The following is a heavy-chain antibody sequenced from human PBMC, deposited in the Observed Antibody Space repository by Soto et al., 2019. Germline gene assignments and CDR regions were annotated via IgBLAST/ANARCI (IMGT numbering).Heavy chain of an antibody. CDR3: ATRGTQGRWLEFADY. CDR1: GGTFSSLG. CDR2: IIPISGRT. Sequence: QVQLVQSGAEVKRPGSSVKVSCEASGGTFSSLGFTWVRQAPGQGLEWMGGIIPISGRTTFAPKFLGRVTMTEDESTSTTYMELTALTSDDTAIYYCATRGTQGRWLEFADYWGQGTLVTVFS. J-gene: IGHJ4*02. V-gene: IGHV1-69*01. D-gene: IGHD5-12*01.